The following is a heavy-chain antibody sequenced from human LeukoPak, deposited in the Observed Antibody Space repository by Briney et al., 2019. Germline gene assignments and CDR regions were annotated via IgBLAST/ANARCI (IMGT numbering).Heavy chain of an antibody. V-gene: IGHV3-23*01. CDR1: GFTFSSYA. CDR2: ISSSDGGT. J-gene: IGHJ4*02. D-gene: IGHD6-19*01. Sequence: GGSLRLSCAGSGFTFSSYAMAWVRQTPEKGLEWVAIISSSDGGTYYIDSVKGRFTISRDNSKNMLNLQMNSLRAEDTAVYYCARDLSVAGYYFDYWGQGTLVTVSS. CDR3: ARDLSVAGYYFDY.